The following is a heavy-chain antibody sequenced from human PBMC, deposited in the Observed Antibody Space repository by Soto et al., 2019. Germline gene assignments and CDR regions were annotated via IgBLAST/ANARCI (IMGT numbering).Heavy chain of an antibody. V-gene: IGHV4-34*01. CDR3: ARVERGTATTVVDACDI. CDR2: LSHSGGT. CDR1: GGFVSSGSYY. J-gene: IGHJ3*02. Sequence: QVQLQQWGAGLLKPSETLSLTCAVDGGFVSSGSYYWSWIRQPPGKGLEWIGELSHSGGTHFNPYLKSRVNISVDTAKNQFSLKMSSVTAADTALYYCARVERGTATTVVDACDIWGPGTMVTVS. D-gene: IGHD1-1*01.